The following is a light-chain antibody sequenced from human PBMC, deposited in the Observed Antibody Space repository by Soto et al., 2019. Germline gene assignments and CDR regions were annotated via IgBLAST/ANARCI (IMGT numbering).Light chain of an antibody. J-gene: IGKJ4*01. CDR1: QSVSSSY. Sequence: EIVLTQSPGTLSLSPGERATLSCRASQSVSSSYLAWYQQKPGQAPRLLIYGASSRATGIPDRFSGSGSGTDFTLTISSLEPEAFAVYYCQQYGSSPITFGGGTKVEIK. CDR3: QQYGSSPIT. CDR2: GAS. V-gene: IGKV3-20*01.